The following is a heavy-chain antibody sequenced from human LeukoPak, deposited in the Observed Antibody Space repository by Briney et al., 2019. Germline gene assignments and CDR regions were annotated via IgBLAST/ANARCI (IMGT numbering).Heavy chain of an antibody. J-gene: IGHJ4*02. V-gene: IGHV1-8*01. CDR3: ARGRGAVAGLNY. Sequence: ASVKVSCKASGYTFTSYDINWVRQAPGQGLEWMGWMNPNSGNTGCAQKFQGRVTMTRNTSISTAYMELSSLRSEDTAVYYFARGRGAVAGLNYWGQGTLVTVSS. CDR1: GYTFTSYD. D-gene: IGHD6-19*01. CDR2: MNPNSGNT.